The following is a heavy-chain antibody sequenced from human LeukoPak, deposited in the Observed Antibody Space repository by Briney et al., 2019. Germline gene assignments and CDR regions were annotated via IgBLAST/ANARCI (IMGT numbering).Heavy chain of an antibody. CDR3: TGSFGELTFFDN. J-gene: IGHJ4*02. CDR2: IRSKTYGGTT. Sequence: GVLRLSCRASGLTFGDYGMSWVRQAPGKGLEWVGFIRSKTYGGTTEYAASVKGRFTISRDDSKSIAYLQMNSLKTEDTAVYYCTGSFGELTFFDNWGQGTLVTVSS. V-gene: IGHV3-49*04. CDR1: GLTFGDYG. D-gene: IGHD3-10*01.